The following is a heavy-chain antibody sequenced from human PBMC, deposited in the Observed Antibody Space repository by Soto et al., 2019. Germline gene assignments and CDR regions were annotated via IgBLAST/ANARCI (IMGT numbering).Heavy chain of an antibody. Sequence: SETLSLTCTVSGGSISSSSYYWGWIRQPPGKGLEWIGSIYYSGSTYYNPSLKSRVTISVDTSKNQFSLKLSSVTAADTAVYYCAREVDCFGYFDCRVFDPWGQGTLVTVSS. CDR2: IYYSGST. CDR1: GGSISSSSYY. D-gene: IGHD3-9*01. V-gene: IGHV4-39*07. J-gene: IGHJ5*02. CDR3: AREVDCFGYFDCRVFDP.